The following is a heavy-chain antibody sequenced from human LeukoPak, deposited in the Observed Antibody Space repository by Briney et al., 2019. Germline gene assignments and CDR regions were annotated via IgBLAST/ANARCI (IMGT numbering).Heavy chain of an antibody. D-gene: IGHD4/OR15-4a*01. V-gene: IGHV2-5*02. Sequence: SGPTLVKPTQTLTLTCTFSGFSLTTCEMGVSWIRQPPGKALEWLALIFWDDDKRYSPSLKSRLTITKDTSKNQVVLTMTNMDPVDTATYYCAHRLTGDYGRGAFDYWGQGTLVTVSS. CDR2: IFWDDDK. CDR3: AHRLTGDYGRGAFDY. J-gene: IGHJ4*02. CDR1: GFSLTTCEMG.